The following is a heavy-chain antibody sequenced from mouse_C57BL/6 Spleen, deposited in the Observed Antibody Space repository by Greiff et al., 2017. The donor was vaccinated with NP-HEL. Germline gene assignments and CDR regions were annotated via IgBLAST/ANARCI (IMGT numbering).Heavy chain of an antibody. CDR1: GFTFSDYY. J-gene: IGHJ2*01. CDR2: INYDGSST. D-gene: IGHD1-2*01. Sequence: EVQVVESEGGLVQPGSSMKLSCTASGFTFSDYYMAWVRQVPEKGLEWVANINYDGSSTYYLDSLKSRFIISRDNAKNILYLQMSSLKSEDTATYYCARDRLGDFDYWGQGTTLTVSS. V-gene: IGHV5-16*01. CDR3: ARDRLGDFDY.